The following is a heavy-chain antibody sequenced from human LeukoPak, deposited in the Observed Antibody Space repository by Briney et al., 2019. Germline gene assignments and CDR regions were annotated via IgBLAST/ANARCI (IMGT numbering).Heavy chain of an antibody. V-gene: IGHV1-2*02. CDR1: GYTFTGYY. D-gene: IGHD3-3*01. CDR2: INPNSGGT. CDR3: ARDDRYYDFWSGYHV. J-gene: IGHJ4*02. Sequence: ASVKVSCKASGYTFTGYYMHWVRQAPGQGLEWMGWINPNSGGTNYAQNFQGRVTMTRDTSISTAYMELSRLSSDDTAVYYCARDDRYYDFWSGYHVWGQGTPVTVSS.